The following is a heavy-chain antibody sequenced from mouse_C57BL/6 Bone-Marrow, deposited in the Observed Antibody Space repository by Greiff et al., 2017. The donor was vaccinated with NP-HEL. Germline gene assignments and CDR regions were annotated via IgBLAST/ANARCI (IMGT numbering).Heavy chain of an antibody. CDR3: ARRGTYGKDYWYFDV. CDR1: GYTFTSYW. CDR2: IDPSDSET. J-gene: IGHJ1*03. V-gene: IGHV1-52*01. Sequence: QVQLQQPGAELVRPGSSVKLSCKASGYTFTSYWMHWVKQRPIQGLEWIGNIDPSDSETHYNQKFKDKATLTVDKSSSTAYMQLSSLTSEDSAVYYCARRGTYGKDYWYFDVWGTGTTVTVSS. D-gene: IGHD2-1*01.